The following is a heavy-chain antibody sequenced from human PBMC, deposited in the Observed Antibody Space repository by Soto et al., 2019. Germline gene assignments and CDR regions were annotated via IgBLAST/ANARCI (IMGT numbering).Heavy chain of an antibody. Sequence: EVQLLESGGGLVQPGGSLRLSCAASGFTFSDYAMGWVRQAPGKGLQWVSSISSGDSRTYYADSVAGRFTISRDKSRNTLYLQMKTLRVEDTAVYFCAKVDSRETAMVAGFDYWGQGTLVTVSS. J-gene: IGHJ4*02. CDR3: AKVDSRETAMVAGFDY. V-gene: IGHV3-23*01. CDR2: ISSGDSRT. D-gene: IGHD5-18*01. CDR1: GFTFSDYA.